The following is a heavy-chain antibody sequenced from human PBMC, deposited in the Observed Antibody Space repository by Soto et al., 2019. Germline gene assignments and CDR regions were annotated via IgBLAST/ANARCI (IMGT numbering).Heavy chain of an antibody. CDR2: ISSDNGKT. Sequence: QVHLVQSGGEVKKPGASVKVSCKASGYTFTSYGITWVRQAPGQGLEWMGWISSDNGKTNYAQKLQGRVTMTTDTSTSTAYMELRSLRSDDTAVYYCARVPLEPNKAVAGGDWGQGTLVTVSS. V-gene: IGHV1-18*01. CDR1: GYTFTSYG. CDR3: ARVPLEPNKAVAGGD. J-gene: IGHJ4*02. D-gene: IGHD6-19*01.